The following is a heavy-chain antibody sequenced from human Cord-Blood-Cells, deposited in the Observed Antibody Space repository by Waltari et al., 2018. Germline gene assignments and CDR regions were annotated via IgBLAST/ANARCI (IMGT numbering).Heavy chain of an antibody. J-gene: IGHJ4*02. CDR3: AIRDYDILTGYYNY. D-gene: IGHD3-9*01. Sequence: QVQLVQSGAEVKKPGSSVKVSCKASGGPFSSYAISWVRPAPGQGLEWMGGIIPIFGTANYAQKFQGRVTITADESTSTAYMELSSLRSEDTAVYYCAIRDYDILTGYYNYWGQGTLVTVSS. V-gene: IGHV1-69*01. CDR1: GGPFSSYA. CDR2: IIPIFGTA.